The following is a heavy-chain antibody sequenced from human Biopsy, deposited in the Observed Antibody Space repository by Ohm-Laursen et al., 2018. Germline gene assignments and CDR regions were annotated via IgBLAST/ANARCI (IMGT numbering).Heavy chain of an antibody. V-gene: IGHV1-69*06. Sequence: GASVKASCKASGGTFTNHAVGWVRQAPGQGLEWVGSSIPLFNTANYADKFQGRVTLTADKSTTTAYMELSSLRSEDTAIYYCARFPLGAYDDSGSYRAVEHGYFDLWGRGTLVTVSS. CDR1: GGTFTNHA. CDR3: ARFPLGAYDDSGSYRAVEHGYFDL. D-gene: IGHD3-22*01. CDR2: SIPLFNTA. J-gene: IGHJ2*01.